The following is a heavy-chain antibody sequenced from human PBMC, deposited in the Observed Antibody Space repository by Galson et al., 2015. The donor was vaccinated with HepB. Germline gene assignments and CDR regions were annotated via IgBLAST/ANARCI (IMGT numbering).Heavy chain of an antibody. CDR1: GFAFSTYS. CDR3: AREDVIRLGY. J-gene: IGHJ4*02. D-gene: IGHD3-16*02. V-gene: IGHV3-48*01. Sequence: SLRLSCAASGFAFSTYSMNWVRQAPGKGLEWISYISSSSSGIYYADSVKGRFTVSRDNAKDSLYLQMNSLRAEDTAVHYCAREDVIRLGYWGQGTLVTVSS. CDR2: ISSSSSGI.